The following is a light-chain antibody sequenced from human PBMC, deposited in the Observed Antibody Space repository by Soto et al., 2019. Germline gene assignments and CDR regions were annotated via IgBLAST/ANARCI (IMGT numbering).Light chain of an antibody. Sequence: QSALTQPPSASGSPGQSVTISCTGTGSDIGAYTYVSWYQHHPGTAPKLIIYEVTKRPSGVPDRFSGSKSGNTASLTVSGLQAEDEGDYYCSSYAGSNNYVVFGGGTKLTVL. V-gene: IGLV2-8*01. CDR1: GSDIGAYTY. CDR3: SSYAGSNNYVV. CDR2: EVT. J-gene: IGLJ2*01.